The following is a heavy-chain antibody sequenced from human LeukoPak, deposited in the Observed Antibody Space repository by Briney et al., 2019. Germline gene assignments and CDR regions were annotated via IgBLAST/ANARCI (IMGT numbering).Heavy chain of an antibody. V-gene: IGHV3-33*06. CDR1: GFTFSSYG. J-gene: IGHJ4*02. CDR2: IWSDGTNK. D-gene: IGHD4-11*01. CDR3: AKDFERGFDYTNSHDY. Sequence: PGKSLRLSCAASGFTFSSYGMHWVRQAPGKGLEWVAVIWSDGTNKYYADSVKGRFAISRDDSNNMVYLQMNSLRAEDTAVYYCAKDFERGFDYTNSHDYWGQGTLTTVSS.